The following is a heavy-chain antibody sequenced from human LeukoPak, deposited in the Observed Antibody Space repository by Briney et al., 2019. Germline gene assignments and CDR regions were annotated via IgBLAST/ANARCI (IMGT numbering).Heavy chain of an antibody. CDR2: IKQDGSEK. CDR3: ARAASYKFDP. D-gene: IGHD3-10*01. V-gene: IGHV3-7*03. J-gene: IGHJ5*02. CDR1: GVTFSSFW. Sequence: PGGSLRLCCAASGVTFSSFWMSWVRKAPGKGLEWVGNIKQDGSEKYYVDSLKDRFTISRDNAKNLLYLQMNSLRAEDTAVYYCARAASYKFDPWGQGTLVTVSS.